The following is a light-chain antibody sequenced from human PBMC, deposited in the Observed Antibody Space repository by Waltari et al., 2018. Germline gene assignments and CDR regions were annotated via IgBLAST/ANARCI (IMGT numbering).Light chain of an antibody. CDR2: DAS. J-gene: IGKJ4*01. Sequence: EIVLTQSPATLSLSPGERATLSCRASQSVSRYLAWYQQKPGQAPRRLIYDASDRATGIPARFSGSGSGTDFTVTITSLEPEDFAVYYCQQRSNWPLTFGGGTKVEIK. CDR3: QQRSNWPLT. CDR1: QSVSRY. V-gene: IGKV3-11*01.